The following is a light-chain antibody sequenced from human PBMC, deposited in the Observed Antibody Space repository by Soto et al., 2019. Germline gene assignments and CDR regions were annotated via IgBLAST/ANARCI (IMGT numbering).Light chain of an antibody. V-gene: IGLV2-14*01. Sequence: QSVLTQPASVSGSPGQSITISCTGTSSDVGNYNYVSWYQQHPGKAPQLMIFQVSNRASGVSNRFSGSKSGDTAFLTISGLQAEDEADYYCSSYTTSSTLYVFGTGTKLTVL. CDR1: SSDVGNYNY. J-gene: IGLJ1*01. CDR2: QVS. CDR3: SSYTTSSTLYV.